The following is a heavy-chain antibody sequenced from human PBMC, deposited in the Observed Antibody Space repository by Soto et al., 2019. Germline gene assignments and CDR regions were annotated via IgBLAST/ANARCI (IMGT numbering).Heavy chain of an antibody. D-gene: IGHD3-9*01. J-gene: IGHJ5*02. CDR2: IYFTGNT. V-gene: IGHV4-39*01. CDR3: AAQTFTIAANSYGRSHWFDP. Sequence: KPSETLSLTCTASGGSITSSSHFWGWVRQPPGKGLEWIGTIYFTGNTYYTPSLKSLLTMSIDTSKNECSLRLNSVTAADTAVYYCAAQTFTIAANSYGRSHWFDPWGTGTLVTVSS. CDR1: GGSITSSSHF.